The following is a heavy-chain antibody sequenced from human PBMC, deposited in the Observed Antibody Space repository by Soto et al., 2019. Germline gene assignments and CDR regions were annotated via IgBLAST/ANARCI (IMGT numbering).Heavy chain of an antibody. D-gene: IGHD4-17*01. Sequence: GGSLRLSCAASGFTFDDDAMHWVRQAPGKGLEWVSGISWNSGSIGYADSVKGRFTISRDNAKNSLYLQMNSLRAEDTALYYCARLAVTTRNTDYWGQGILVTVSS. CDR1: GFTFDDDA. V-gene: IGHV3-9*01. J-gene: IGHJ4*02. CDR3: ARLAVTTRNTDY. CDR2: ISWNSGSI.